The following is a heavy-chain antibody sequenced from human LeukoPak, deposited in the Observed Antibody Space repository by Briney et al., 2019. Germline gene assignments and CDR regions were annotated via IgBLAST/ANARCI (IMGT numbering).Heavy chain of an antibody. CDR1: GGSISSGSYY. J-gene: IGHJ4*02. CDR3: AREGLGDY. Sequence: SETLSLTCTVSGGSISSGSYYWSWIRQPAGKGLEWIGRIYTSGSTNYNPSLKSRVTISVDTSKNQFSLKLSSVTAADTAVYYCAREGLGDYWGQGTLVTVSS. D-gene: IGHD3/OR15-3a*01. CDR2: IYTSGST. V-gene: IGHV4-61*02.